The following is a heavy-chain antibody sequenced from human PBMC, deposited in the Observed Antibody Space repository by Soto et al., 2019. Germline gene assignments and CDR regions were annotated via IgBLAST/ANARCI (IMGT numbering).Heavy chain of an antibody. Sequence: QVQLVQSGAEVKKPGASVKVSCKASGYTFTGYYMHWVRQAPGQGLEWMGWINPNSGGTNYAQKFQGRVNMTRETSISTGYMELSRLRSDDTAVYYCARGSFGVVNASPFDYWGQGTLVTVSS. J-gene: IGHJ4*02. CDR1: GYTFTGYY. V-gene: IGHV1-2*02. CDR2: INPNSGGT. CDR3: ARGSFGVVNASPFDY. D-gene: IGHD2-21*01.